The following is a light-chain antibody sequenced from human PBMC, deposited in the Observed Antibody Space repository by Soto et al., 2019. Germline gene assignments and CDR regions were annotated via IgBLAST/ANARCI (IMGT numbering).Light chain of an antibody. CDR3: QQYGSSPLTYT. J-gene: IGKJ2*01. Sequence: EIVLTQSPGTLSLSPGERATLSCRASQSVSSSYLAWYQQKPGQAPRLLIYGASSRATGIPDRFSGSGSGTDFTLTISILEPEEFAVYYCQQYGSSPLTYTFGQGTKLEIK. V-gene: IGKV3-20*01. CDR1: QSVSSSY. CDR2: GAS.